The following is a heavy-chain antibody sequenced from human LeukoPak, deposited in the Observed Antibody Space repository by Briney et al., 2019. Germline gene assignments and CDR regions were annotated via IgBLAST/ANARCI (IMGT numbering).Heavy chain of an antibody. CDR3: ARSNYDLHNWFDP. Sequence: PSETLSLTCTVSNDSISNYYWSWIRQPPGKGLEWIAYIDYRGSTTNNPSLRSRITISVDTSRNQFSLKLRSVTAADTAVYYCARSNYDLHNWFDPWGQGTLVTVSS. J-gene: IGHJ5*02. D-gene: IGHD3-3*01. V-gene: IGHV4-59*01. CDR2: IDYRGST. CDR1: NDSISNYY.